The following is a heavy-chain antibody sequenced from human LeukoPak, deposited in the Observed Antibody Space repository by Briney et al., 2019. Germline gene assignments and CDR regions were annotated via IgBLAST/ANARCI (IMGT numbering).Heavy chain of an antibody. CDR3: ARLEIVVVPAAIQVYYYYGMDV. V-gene: IGHV4-39*01. CDR1: GGSISSSSYY. J-gene: IGHJ6*02. D-gene: IGHD2-2*02. CDR2: IYYSGST. Sequence: SETLSLTCTVSGGSISSSSYYWGWIRQPPGKGLEWIGSIYYSGSTYYNPSLKSRVTISVDTSKNQFSLKLSSVTAADTAVCYCARLEIVVVPAAIQVYYYYGMDVWGQGTSVTVSS.